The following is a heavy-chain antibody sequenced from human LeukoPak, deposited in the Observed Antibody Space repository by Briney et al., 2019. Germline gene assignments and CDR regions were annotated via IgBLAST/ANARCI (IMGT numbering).Heavy chain of an antibody. CDR3: ASQEAWVAGTVDH. J-gene: IGHJ4*02. V-gene: IGHV4-39*01. CDR2: VYYSGST. CDR1: DVSISSRSYY. Sequence: SETLSLTCTVSDVSISSRSYYWGWIRQPPGKGLEWIGSVYYSGSTYHNPSLQSRVTISVDTSKNQFSLKLISVTAADTAVYYCASQEAWVAGTVDHWGQGTLVAVSS. D-gene: IGHD3-10*01.